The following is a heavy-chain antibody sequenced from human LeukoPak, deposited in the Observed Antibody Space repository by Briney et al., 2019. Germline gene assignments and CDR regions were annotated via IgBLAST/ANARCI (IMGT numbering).Heavy chain of an antibody. CDR3: ARHPTSDYYMDV. V-gene: IGHV3-33*01. Sequence: PGRSLRLSCAASGFTFSSYGMHWVRRAPGKGLEWVAVIWYDGSNKYYADSVKGRFTISRDNSKNTLYLQMNSLRAEDTAVYYFARHPTSDYYMDVCGKGTTVTVSS. CDR2: IWYDGSNK. CDR1: GFTFSSYG. J-gene: IGHJ6*03.